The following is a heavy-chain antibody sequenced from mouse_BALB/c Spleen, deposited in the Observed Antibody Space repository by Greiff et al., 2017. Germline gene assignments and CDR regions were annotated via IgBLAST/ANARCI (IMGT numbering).Heavy chain of an antibody. CDR1: GYTFTSYY. CDR2: INPSNGGT. Sequence: VQLQQPGAELVKPGASVKLSCKASGYTFTSYYMYWVKQRPGQGLEWIGGINPSNGGTNFNEKFKSKATLTVDKSSSTAYMQLSSLTSEDSAVYYCTRWGDYDGGFAYWGQGTTLTVSS. V-gene: IGHV1S81*02. D-gene: IGHD2-4*01. J-gene: IGHJ2*01. CDR3: TRWGDYDGGFAY.